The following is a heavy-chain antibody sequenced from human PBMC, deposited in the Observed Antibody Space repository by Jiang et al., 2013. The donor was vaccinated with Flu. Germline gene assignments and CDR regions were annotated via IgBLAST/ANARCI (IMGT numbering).Heavy chain of an antibody. J-gene: IGHJ4*02. CDR1: GFTFSSYG. CDR3: AREDYDFWSGYYNRRTVDY. CDR2: IWYDGSNK. D-gene: IGHD3-3*01. Sequence: QLLESGGGVVQPGRSLRLSCAASGFTFSSYGMHWVRQAPGKGLEWVAVIWYDGSNKYYADSVKGRFTISRDNSKNTLYLQMNSLRAEDTAVYYCAREDYDFWSGYYNRRTVDYWGQGTLVTVSS. V-gene: IGHV3-33*01.